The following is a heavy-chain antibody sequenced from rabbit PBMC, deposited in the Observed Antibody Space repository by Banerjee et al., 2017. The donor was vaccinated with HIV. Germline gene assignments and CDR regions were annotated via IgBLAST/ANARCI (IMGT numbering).Heavy chain of an antibody. CDR3: ARGGGGNGFNL. CDR2: IYTGDGST. CDR1: GFSFSDIYW. V-gene: IGHV1S45*01. Sequence: QEQLEESGGDLVKPEGSLTLTCTASGFSFSDIYWICWVRQAPGKGLEWIGCIYTGDGSTYYASWAKGRFTISKTSSTTVTLQMTSLTAADTATYFCARGGGGNGFNLWGQGTLVTVS. J-gene: IGHJ4*01. D-gene: IGHD1-1*01.